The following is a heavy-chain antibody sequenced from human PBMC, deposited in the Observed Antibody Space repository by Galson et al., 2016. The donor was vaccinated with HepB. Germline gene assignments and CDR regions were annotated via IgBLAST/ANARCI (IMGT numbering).Heavy chain of an antibody. J-gene: IGHJ4*02. V-gene: IGHV3-74*01. CDR2: VNTDGSGA. CDR1: GFTFSTYW. D-gene: IGHD3-3*01. CDR3: ARGRCYTDRCDSGFRSFDY. Sequence: SLRLSCAASGFTFSTYWMHWVRQAPGKGLVWLSRVNTDGSGADYADSVKGRFTISRDNGKNPLYLQMNSLRDEDTAVYYCARGRCYTDRCDSGFRSFDYWGQGTLVTVSS.